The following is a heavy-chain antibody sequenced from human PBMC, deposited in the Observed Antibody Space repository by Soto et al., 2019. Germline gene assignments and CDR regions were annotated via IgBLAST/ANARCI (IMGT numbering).Heavy chain of an antibody. CDR2: VSSDGSNK. V-gene: IGHV3-30*03. CDR3: AREDESSGRAGTFQH. Sequence: GGSLRLSCAASGCICSAYVMHWVRLAPGKGLEWVAGVSSDGSNKHYPDSVKGRFTISRDNSKNTLFLEMDSLSVEDTAVYYCAREDESSGRAGTFQHWGQGTLVTVS. CDR1: GCICSAYV. J-gene: IGHJ1*01. D-gene: IGHD3-22*01.